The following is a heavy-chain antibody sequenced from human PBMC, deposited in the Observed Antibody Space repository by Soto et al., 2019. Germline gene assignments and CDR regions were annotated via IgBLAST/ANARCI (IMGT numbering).Heavy chain of an antibody. CDR1: GGSISNNNC. Sequence: SETLSLTCTVPGGSISNNNCWNWVRQPPGKGLEWIGEIYHSGTANYNPSLKSRVTISVDKSNNQFSLTLNSVTAADAAVYYCARRRITTFGVVITGYGMDVWGQGTTVTVSS. CDR2: IYHSGTA. V-gene: IGHV4-4*02. J-gene: IGHJ6*02. D-gene: IGHD3-3*01. CDR3: ARRRITTFGVVITGYGMDV.